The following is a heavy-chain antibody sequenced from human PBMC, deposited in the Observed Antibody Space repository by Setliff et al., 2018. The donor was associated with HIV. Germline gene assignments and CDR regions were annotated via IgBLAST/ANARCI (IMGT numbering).Heavy chain of an antibody. J-gene: IGHJ4*02. CDR3: ASIELAAMVPVDY. CDR2: ISYDGINK. Sequence: GGSLRLSCGAYGFTFRSYGMHWVRQAPGKGLEWVAVISYDGINKYYADSVKGRFTISRDNSKNTLYLQMNSLRAEDTAVYYCASIELAAMVPVDYWGQGTLVTVSS. V-gene: IGHV3-30*19. CDR1: GFTFRSYG. D-gene: IGHD5-18*01.